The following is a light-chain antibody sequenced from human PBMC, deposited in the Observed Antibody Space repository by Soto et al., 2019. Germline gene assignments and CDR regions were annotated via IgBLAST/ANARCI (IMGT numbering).Light chain of an antibody. CDR1: QSINAH. CDR2: GAS. CDR3: QQYNTWLWT. V-gene: IGKV3-15*01. J-gene: IGKJ1*01. Sequence: EVVMTQSPATLSVSPGERVTLSCRASQSINAHLAWYQQKPGQAPRLLIHGASTRATGIPARFSGRGFGTDFILTISSLQSEDFAVDYCQQYNTWLWTFGQGTKVEIQ.